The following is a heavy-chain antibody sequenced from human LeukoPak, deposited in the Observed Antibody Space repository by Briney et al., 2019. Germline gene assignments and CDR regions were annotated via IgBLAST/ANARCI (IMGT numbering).Heavy chain of an antibody. V-gene: IGHV3-23*01. D-gene: IGHD3-3*01. J-gene: IGHJ5*02. CDR2: ISGSGGST. CDR1: GFTFSSYG. Sequence: GGSLRLSCAASGFTFSSYGMHWVRQAPGKGLEWVSAISGSGGSTYYADSVKGRFTISRDNSKSTLYLQMNSLRAEDTAVYYCAKSPFWSGFIDWFDPWGQGTLVTVSS. CDR3: AKSPFWSGFIDWFDP.